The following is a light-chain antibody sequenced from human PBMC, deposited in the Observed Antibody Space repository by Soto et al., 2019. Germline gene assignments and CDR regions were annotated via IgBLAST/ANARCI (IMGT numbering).Light chain of an antibody. CDR2: GTS. CDR1: QSISSKY. J-gene: IGKJ1*01. Sequence: VVLTQSPGTLSLSPGERATLSCRASQSISSKYIGWYQQIRGQTPRLLIYGTSNRAAGIPDRFSGSGSGTDFTLTISRLEPEDFAVYYCQCYRHSPWTFGQGTTVEVK. CDR3: QCYRHSPWT. V-gene: IGKV3-20*01.